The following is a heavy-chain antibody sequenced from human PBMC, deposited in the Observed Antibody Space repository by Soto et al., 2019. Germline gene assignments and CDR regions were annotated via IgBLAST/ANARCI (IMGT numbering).Heavy chain of an antibody. CDR1: GFTFDDYA. V-gene: IGHV3-9*01. D-gene: IGHD3-3*01. Sequence: EVQLVESGGGLVQPGRSLRLSCAASGFTFDDYAMHWVRQAPGKGLEWVSGISWNSGSIGYADSVKGRFTISRDNAKNSLYLQMNSLRPEDTALYYCARDRDYSFWNVFLDYWGQGTLVTVSS. J-gene: IGHJ4*02. CDR3: ARDRDYSFWNVFLDY. CDR2: ISWNSGSI.